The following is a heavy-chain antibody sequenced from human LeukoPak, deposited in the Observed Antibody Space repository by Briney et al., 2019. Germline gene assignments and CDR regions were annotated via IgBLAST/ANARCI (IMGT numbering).Heavy chain of an antibody. Sequence: SETLSLTCAVYGGSFSGYYWSWIRQPPGKGLEWIGEINHSGSTNYNPSLKSRVTISVNTSKNQFSLKLSSVTAADTAVYYCARVFYYYYGMDVWGQGTTVTVSS. J-gene: IGHJ6*02. CDR3: ARVFYYYYGMDV. V-gene: IGHV4-34*01. CDR2: INHSGST. CDR1: GGSFSGYY.